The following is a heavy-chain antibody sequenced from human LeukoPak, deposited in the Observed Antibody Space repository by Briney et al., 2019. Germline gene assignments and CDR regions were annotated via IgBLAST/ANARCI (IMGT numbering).Heavy chain of an antibody. D-gene: IGHD3-10*01. CDR2: ISFDGSRK. CDR1: GFTFDDYT. CDR3: ARDFGITWAQYYFDY. V-gene: IGHV3-30*04. Sequence: GGSLRLSCAASGFTFDDYTMHWVRQAPGKGLEWVAVISFDGSRKYYADSVTGRFTISRDNSKNTLYLQMDSLRTDDTAMYYCARDFGITWAQYYFDYWGQGTLVTVSS. J-gene: IGHJ4*02.